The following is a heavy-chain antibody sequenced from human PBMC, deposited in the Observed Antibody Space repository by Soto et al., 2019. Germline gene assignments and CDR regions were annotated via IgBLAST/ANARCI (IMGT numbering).Heavy chain of an antibody. CDR3: ARERAAGTTTDFDY. V-gene: IGHV1-69*06. D-gene: IGHD6-13*01. CDR2: IIPIFGTA. CDR1: GCTFSSYA. Sequence: SVKVSCKASGCTFSSYAISWVRQAPGQGLEWMGGIIPIFGTANYAQKFQGRVTITADKSTSTAYMELSSLRSEDTAVYYCARERAAGTTTDFDYWGQGTLVTVSS. J-gene: IGHJ4*02.